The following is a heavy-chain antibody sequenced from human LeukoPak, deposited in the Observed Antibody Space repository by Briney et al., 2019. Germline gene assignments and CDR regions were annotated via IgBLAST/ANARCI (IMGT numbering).Heavy chain of an antibody. CDR2: ISPFNDKT. V-gene: IGHV1-18*01. Sequence: ASVTVSCKASGYSFTTYGISWVRQAPGQGLEWMGWISPFNDKTDYAQKFQGRVTMTTDTSTSAAYMDLRSLTSDDTAVYFCARGSGASFFDYWGQGTLVTVSS. CDR1: GYSFTTYG. D-gene: IGHD2-2*01. J-gene: IGHJ4*02. CDR3: ARGSGASFFDY.